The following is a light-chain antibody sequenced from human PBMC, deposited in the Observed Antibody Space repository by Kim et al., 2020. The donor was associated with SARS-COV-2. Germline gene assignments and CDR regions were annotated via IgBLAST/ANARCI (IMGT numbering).Light chain of an antibody. CDR2: VNS. J-gene: IGLJ1*01. CDR3: QSYDSSLNGYV. Sequence: QSVLTQPPSVSGAPGQRVTISCTGSSSNIGTGCNVHWYQLLPGTAPKLLIYVNSRRPSWIPDRFSGSKSGTSASLAITGLQAEDEADYYCQSYDSSLNGYVFGTGTKVTVL. CDR1: SSNIGTGCN. V-gene: IGLV1-40*01.